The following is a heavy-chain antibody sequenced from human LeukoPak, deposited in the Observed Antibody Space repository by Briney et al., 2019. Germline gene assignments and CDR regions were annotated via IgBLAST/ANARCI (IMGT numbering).Heavy chain of an antibody. J-gene: IGHJ6*03. D-gene: IGHD6-25*01. CDR2: MNPNSGNT. Sequence: ASVKVSCKASGYTFTNYDINWVRQATGQGLEWMGWMNPNSGNTGYAQKFQGRVTMTRNTSISTAYMELSSLRSEDTAVYYCARDRKGSSAYYYYYMDVWGKGTTVTVSS. CDR3: ARDRKGSSAYYYYYMDV. CDR1: GYTFTNYD. V-gene: IGHV1-8*01.